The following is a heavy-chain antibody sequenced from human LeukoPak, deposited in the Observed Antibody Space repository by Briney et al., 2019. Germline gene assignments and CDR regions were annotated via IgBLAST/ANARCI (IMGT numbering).Heavy chain of an antibody. CDR3: ARHSGSGSYSPPD. CDR2: ISSSSSTI. D-gene: IGHD3-10*01. CDR1: GFTFSSYS. J-gene: IGHJ4*02. V-gene: IGHV3-48*04. Sequence: GGSLRLSCAASGFTFSSYSMNWVRQAPGKGLEWVSYISSSSSTIYYADSVKGRFTISRDNAKNSLYLQMNSLRVEDTAVYYCARHSGSGSYSPPDWGQGTLVTVSS.